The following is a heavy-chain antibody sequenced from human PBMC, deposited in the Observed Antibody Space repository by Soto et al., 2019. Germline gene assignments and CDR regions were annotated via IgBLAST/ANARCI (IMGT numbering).Heavy chain of an antibody. CDR3: ASGLGSSRS. Sequence: GGSLRLSCVASGFTFSSYTMNWVRQTPGRRLEWVAYISSSGSTIYYAESVKGRFTVSRDNAKSSLYLQMDGLRDEDTAVYYCASGLGSSRSWGQGSRVTVSS. V-gene: IGHV3-48*02. CDR1: GFTFSSYT. J-gene: IGHJ1*01. CDR2: ISSSGSTI. D-gene: IGHD3-10*01.